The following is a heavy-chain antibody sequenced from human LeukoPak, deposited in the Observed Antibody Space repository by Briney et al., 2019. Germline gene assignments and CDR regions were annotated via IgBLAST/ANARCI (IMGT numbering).Heavy chain of an antibody. D-gene: IGHD3-3*01. CDR2: IGSGTSTI. J-gene: IGHJ4*02. CDR1: GFTFSTYS. V-gene: IGHV3-48*02. Sequence: GGSLRLSCAASGFTFSTYSMDWVRQAPGKGLEWISYIGSGTSTIYYADSVKGRFTISRDNAKNPLYLQMNNLRDEDTAVYYCASSAGDFWGQGTLVTVSS. CDR3: ASSAGDF.